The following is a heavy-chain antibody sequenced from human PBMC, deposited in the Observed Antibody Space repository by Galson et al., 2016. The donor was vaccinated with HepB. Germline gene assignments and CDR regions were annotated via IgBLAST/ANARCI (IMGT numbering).Heavy chain of an antibody. CDR3: TTERFLNTYFDSGGYMNLYYYGMDV. J-gene: IGHJ6*02. CDR1: GFTFSKAW. V-gene: IGHV3-15*01. D-gene: IGHD3-22*01. Sequence: SLRLSCAASGFTFSKAWMSWVRQAPGKGLEWAGRLKSKTDGGTTDYGEPVRGRFTISRDDSKNTLFLQMNSLKGEDSAVYYCTTERFLNTYFDSGGYMNLYYYGMDVWGQGTTVTVSS. CDR2: LKSKTDGGTT.